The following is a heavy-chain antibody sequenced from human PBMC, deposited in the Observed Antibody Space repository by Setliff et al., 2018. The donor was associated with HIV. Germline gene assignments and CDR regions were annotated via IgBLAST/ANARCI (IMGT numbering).Heavy chain of an antibody. V-gene: IGHV4-38-2*02. CDR2: FYETGYT. J-gene: IGHJ4*02. D-gene: IGHD3-3*01. Sequence: SETLSLTCTISGDFFSSDYYWGWIRQPPGKGLEWIGSFYETGYTYYNPSLKSRVTISVDTSKNQFSLKLSSVTAADTAVYYCVATTHNFWSAYTSWGQGTPVTVSS. CDR1: GDFFSSDYY. CDR3: VATTHNFWSAYTS.